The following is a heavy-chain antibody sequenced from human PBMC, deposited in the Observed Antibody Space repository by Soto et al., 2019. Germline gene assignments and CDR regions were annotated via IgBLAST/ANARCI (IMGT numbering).Heavy chain of an antibody. CDR1: GGSISSSNW. J-gene: IGHJ5*02. V-gene: IGHV4-4*02. CDR2: IYHSGST. CDR3: ASAGTGVYSGSAVVRTYWFAP. Sequence: QVQLQESGPGLVKPSGTLSLTCAVSGGSISSSNWWSWVRQPPGKGLEWIGAIYHSGSTNYNPSPTSRVSISVATSTNRFPLTLRSVTAAAPPVYYCASAGTGVYSGSAVVRTYWFAPWGQGTLVTVSS. D-gene: IGHD5-12*01.